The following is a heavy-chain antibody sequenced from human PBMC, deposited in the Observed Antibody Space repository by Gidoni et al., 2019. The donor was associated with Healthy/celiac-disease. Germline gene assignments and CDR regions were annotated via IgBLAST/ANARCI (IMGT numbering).Heavy chain of an antibody. CDR1: GFTFSSYG. CDR2: ISYDGSNK. CDR3: AKSLSGSYNAFDI. D-gene: IGHD1-26*01. J-gene: IGHJ3*02. Sequence: QVQLVESGGGVVQPGRSLRLSCAASGFTFSSYGMHWVRQAPGKGLEWVAVISYDGSNKYYADSVKGRFTISRDNSKNTLYLQMNSLRAEDTAVYYCAKSLSGSYNAFDIWGQGTMVTVSS. V-gene: IGHV3-30*18.